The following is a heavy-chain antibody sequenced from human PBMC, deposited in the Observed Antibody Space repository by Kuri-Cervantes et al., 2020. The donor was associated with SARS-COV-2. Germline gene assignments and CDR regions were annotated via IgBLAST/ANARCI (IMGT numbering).Heavy chain of an antibody. CDR1: GFTFSSYD. Sequence: ETLSLTCAASGFTFSSYDIHWVRQATGKGLEWVSGIGVVGDPYYPGSVKGRFTISRENAKNSLYLQMNSLRAGDTAVYYCARVDCSSTSCYYDYWGQGTLVTVSS. D-gene: IGHD2-2*01. V-gene: IGHV3-13*05. J-gene: IGHJ4*02. CDR3: ARVDCSSTSCYYDY. CDR2: IGVVGDP.